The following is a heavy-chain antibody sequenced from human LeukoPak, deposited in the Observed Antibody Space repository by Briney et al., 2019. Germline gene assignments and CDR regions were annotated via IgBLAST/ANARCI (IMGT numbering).Heavy chain of an antibody. Sequence: GESLKISCKGSGYSFTNYWIGWVRQMPGKGLEWMGNIYPGDSDTPYSPSFQGQVTITADKSISTAYLQWSSLKASDTAMYYCARGNDRKRIQPNFDYWGPGTLVNVSS. V-gene: IGHV5-51*01. J-gene: IGHJ4*02. CDR3: ARGNDRKRIQPNFDY. D-gene: IGHD1-1*01. CDR2: IYPGDSDT. CDR1: GYSFTNYW.